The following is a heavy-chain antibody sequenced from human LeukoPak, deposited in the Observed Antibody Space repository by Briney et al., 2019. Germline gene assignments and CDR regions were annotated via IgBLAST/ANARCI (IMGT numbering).Heavy chain of an antibody. J-gene: IGHJ3*02. V-gene: IGHV4-39*07. CDR1: GGSISSSSYY. Sequence: SETLSLTCTVSGGSISSSSYYWGWIRQPPGKGLEWIGSIYYSGSTYYNPSLKGRVTISVDKSKNQFSLKLSSVTAADTAVYYCARDDDYGDYSDAFDIWGQGTMVTVSS. CDR3: ARDDDYGDYSDAFDI. CDR2: IYYSGST. D-gene: IGHD4-17*01.